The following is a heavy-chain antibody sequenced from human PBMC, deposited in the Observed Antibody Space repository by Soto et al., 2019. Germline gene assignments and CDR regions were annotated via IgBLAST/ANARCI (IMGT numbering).Heavy chain of an antibody. Sequence: LSLPCAVYGGSFSGYYWSWIRQPPGKGLEWIGEINHSGSTNYNPSLKSRVTISVDTSKNQFSLKLSSVTAADTAVYYCARGRAQGEIVATIKRNWFDHRGQGAPITVSS. CDR2: INHSGST. D-gene: IGHD5-12*01. J-gene: IGHJ5*02. CDR3: ARGRAQGEIVATIKRNWFDH. V-gene: IGHV4-34*01. CDR1: GGSFSGYY.